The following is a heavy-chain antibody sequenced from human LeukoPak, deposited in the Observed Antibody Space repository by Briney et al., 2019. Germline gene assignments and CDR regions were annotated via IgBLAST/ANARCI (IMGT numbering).Heavy chain of an antibody. Sequence: ASVKVSCKATGYTFTSYYMHWVRQAPGQGLEWMGIINPSGGSTSYAQKFQGRVTMTRDTTTNTVYMELSSLRSEDTAVYYCARSRYSSGWSFDYWGQGTLVTVSS. D-gene: IGHD6-19*01. CDR1: GYTFTSYY. CDR3: ARSRYSSGWSFDY. J-gene: IGHJ4*02. CDR2: INPSGGST. V-gene: IGHV1-46*01.